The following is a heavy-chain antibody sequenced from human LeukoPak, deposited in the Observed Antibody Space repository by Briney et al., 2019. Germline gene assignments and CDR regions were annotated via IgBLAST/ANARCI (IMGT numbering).Heavy chain of an antibody. D-gene: IGHD3-22*01. Sequence: GESLKISCKTSGYDFTKYWIGWVRQMPGKGLEWMGIIYPGDSDTRYSPSFQGQVTISADKSISTAYLQWSSLKASDTAMYYCARHNNYYDSSGYCDYWGQGTLVTVSS. CDR3: ARHNNYYDSSGYCDY. CDR2: IYPGDSDT. J-gene: IGHJ4*02. V-gene: IGHV5-51*01. CDR1: GYDFTKYW.